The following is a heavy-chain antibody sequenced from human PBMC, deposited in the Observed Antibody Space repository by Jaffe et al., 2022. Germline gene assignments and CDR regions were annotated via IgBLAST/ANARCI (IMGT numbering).Heavy chain of an antibody. V-gene: IGHV4-61*02. J-gene: IGHJ5*02. D-gene: IGHD4-17*01. CDR3: ARAYDDYGDYANWFDP. CDR1: GGSISSGSYY. Sequence: QVQLQESGPGLVKPSQTLSLTCTVSGGSISSGSYYWSWIRQPAGKGLEWIGRIYTSGSTNYNPSLKSRVTISVDTSKNQFSLKLSSVTAADTAVYYCARAYDDYGDYANWFDPWGQGTLVTVSS. CDR2: IYTSGST.